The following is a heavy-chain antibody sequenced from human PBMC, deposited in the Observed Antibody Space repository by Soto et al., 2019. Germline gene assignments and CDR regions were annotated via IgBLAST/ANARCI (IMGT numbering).Heavy chain of an antibody. CDR1: GFTFSSYA. CDR3: AKTYGDYVYDYYMDV. D-gene: IGHD4-17*01. Sequence: PGGSLRLSCAASGFTFSSYAMSWVRQAPGKGLEWVSAISGSGGSTYYADSVKGRFTISRDNSKNTLYPQMNSLRAEDTAVYYCAKTYGDYVYDYYMDVWGKGTTVTVSS. CDR2: ISGSGGST. V-gene: IGHV3-23*01. J-gene: IGHJ6*03.